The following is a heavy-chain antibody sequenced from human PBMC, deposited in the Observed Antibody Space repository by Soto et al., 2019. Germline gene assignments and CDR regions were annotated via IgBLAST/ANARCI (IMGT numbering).Heavy chain of an antibody. CDR3: ARDLQVRGVKGLYGMDV. V-gene: IGHV3-21*01. J-gene: IGHJ6*02. CDR2: ISSSSSYI. CDR1: GFTFCSYS. D-gene: IGHD3-10*01. Sequence: EVQLVESGGGLVKPGGSLRLSCAASGFTFCSYSMNWVRQAPGKGLEWVSSISSSSSYIYYADSVKGRFTISRDNAKNSLYLQMNSLRAEDTAVYYCARDLQVRGVKGLYGMDVWGQGTTVTVSS.